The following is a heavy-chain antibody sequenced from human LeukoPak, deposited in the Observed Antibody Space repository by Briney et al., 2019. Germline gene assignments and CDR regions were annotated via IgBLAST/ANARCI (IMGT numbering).Heavy chain of an antibody. CDR1: GGTFSSHA. CDR2: LIPVFGTT. J-gene: IGHJ4*02. Sequence: WASVTVSCKASGGTFSSHAISWVRQAPGQGLEWVGGLIPVFGTTNYAEKFQGRVTITTDESTRTSYMELRSLTSDDTALYYCARAPITSPFYFDYWGQGTLVTVSS. V-gene: IGHV1-69*05. CDR3: ARAPITSPFYFDY. D-gene: IGHD2-2*01.